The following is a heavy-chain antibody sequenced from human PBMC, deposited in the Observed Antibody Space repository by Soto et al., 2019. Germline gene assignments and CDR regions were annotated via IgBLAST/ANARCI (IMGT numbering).Heavy chain of an antibody. V-gene: IGHV1-69*13. Sequence: SVKVSCKASGGTFSSYAISWVRQAPGQGLEWMGGIIPIFGTANYAQKFQGRVTITADESTSTAYMELSSLRSEDTAVYYCARGRGGWLQFPFDYWGQGTLVTVYS. CDR3: ARGRGGWLQFPFDY. CDR2: IIPIFGTA. J-gene: IGHJ4*02. D-gene: IGHD5-12*01. CDR1: GGTFSSYA.